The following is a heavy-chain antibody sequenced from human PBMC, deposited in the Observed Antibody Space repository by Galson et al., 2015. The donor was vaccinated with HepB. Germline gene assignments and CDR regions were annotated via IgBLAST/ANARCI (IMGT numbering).Heavy chain of an antibody. J-gene: IGHJ6*02. CDR2: IKSKSEGGTT. CDR1: RFTFKDAW. Sequence: SLRLSCAGSRFTFKDAWMGWVRQAPGKGLEWIGCIKSKSEGGTTDYAAPVKGRFTISRDDPKSTLYLQMNSLKTEDTAVYYCTTAPRTYCSSTSCYSNYFYDYGMDVWGQGTAVTVSS. D-gene: IGHD2-2*02. CDR3: TTAPRTYCSSTSCYSNYFYDYGMDV. V-gene: IGHV3-15*01.